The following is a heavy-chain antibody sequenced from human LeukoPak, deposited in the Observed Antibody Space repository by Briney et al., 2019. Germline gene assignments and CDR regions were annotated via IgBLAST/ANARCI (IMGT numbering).Heavy chain of an antibody. CDR3: ARALRSLGSVAGTGSYYYGMDV. CDR2: ISSSGSTI. D-gene: IGHD6-19*01. Sequence: PGGSLRLSCAASGFTFSDYYMSWIRQAPGKGLEWVSYISSSGSTIYYADSVKGRFTISRDNAKNSLYLQMNSLRAEDTAVYYCARALRSLGSVAGTGSYYYGMDVWGQGTTVTVSS. J-gene: IGHJ6*02. CDR1: GFTFSDYY. V-gene: IGHV3-11*01.